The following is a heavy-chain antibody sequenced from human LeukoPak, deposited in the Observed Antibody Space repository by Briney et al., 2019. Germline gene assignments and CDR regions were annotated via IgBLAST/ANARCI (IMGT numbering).Heavy chain of an antibody. J-gene: IGHJ4*02. Sequence: SSETLSLTCTVSGGSVSSGPYYWSWIRQPPGKGLEWIGYIYYSGSTNYNPSLKSRVTISVDTSKNQFSLKLSSVTAADTAVYYCAREIAAAGHEGYFDYWGQGTLVTVSS. D-gene: IGHD6-13*01. CDR1: GGSVSSGPYY. V-gene: IGHV4-61*01. CDR2: IYYSGST. CDR3: AREIAAAGHEGYFDY.